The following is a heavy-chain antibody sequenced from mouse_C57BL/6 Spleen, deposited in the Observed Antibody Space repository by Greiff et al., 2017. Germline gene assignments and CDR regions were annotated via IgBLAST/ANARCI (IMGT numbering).Heavy chain of an antibody. J-gene: IGHJ2*01. V-gene: IGHV1-69*01. CDR3: ARLGTGFDY. Sequence: QVQLQQPGAELVMPGASVKLSCKASGYTFTSYWMHWVKQRPGQGLEWIGEIDPSDSYTNYNQKFKGKSTLTVDKSSSTAYMQLSSLTSGDSAVYYCARLGTGFDYWGQGTTLTVSS. CDR2: IDPSDSYT. CDR1: GYTFTSYW. D-gene: IGHD4-1*01.